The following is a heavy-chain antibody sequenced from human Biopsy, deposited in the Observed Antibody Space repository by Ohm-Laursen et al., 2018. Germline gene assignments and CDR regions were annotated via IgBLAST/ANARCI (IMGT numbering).Heavy chain of an antibody. D-gene: IGHD3-10*01. V-gene: IGHV4-39*01. CDR1: GGSVSSNTNY. CDR3: ARHPTGFWFDP. Sequence: SDTLSLTCAVSGGSVSSNTNYWAWIRQPPGKGLEWIGSIFYSGIIYYNPSLKSRFSISVDTSKNQFSLNLNSVTAADTAVYYCARHPTGFWFDPWGQGTLVIVSS. CDR2: IFYSGII. J-gene: IGHJ5*02.